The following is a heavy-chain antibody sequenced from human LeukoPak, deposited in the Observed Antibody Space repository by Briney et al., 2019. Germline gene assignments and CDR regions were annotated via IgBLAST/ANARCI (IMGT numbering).Heavy chain of an antibody. CDR3: AGYSSGWFGAFHI. Sequence: GGSLRLSCAASGFTFSSYGMHWVRQAPGKGLEWLSYIISTGGTIYYADSVKGRFAISRDNAKNSLYPQMNSLRAEDTAVYYCAGYSSGWFGAFHIWGQGTMVTVS. D-gene: IGHD6-19*01. CDR1: GFTFSSYG. J-gene: IGHJ3*02. V-gene: IGHV3-48*04. CDR2: IISTGGTI.